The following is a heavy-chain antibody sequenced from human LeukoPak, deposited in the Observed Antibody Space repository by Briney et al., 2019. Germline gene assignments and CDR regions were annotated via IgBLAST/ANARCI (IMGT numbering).Heavy chain of an antibody. Sequence: PSETLSLTCTVSGYSISSGYYWGWIRQAPGKGREWIGSIYNSGSTYYNPSLKSRVTISVDTSKNQFSLKVSSVSAADTAVYYCARAYSSSWYWNWFDPWGQGTLVTVSS. V-gene: IGHV4-38-2*02. CDR2: IYNSGST. CDR1: GYSISSGYY. J-gene: IGHJ5*02. CDR3: ARAYSSSWYWNWFDP. D-gene: IGHD6-13*01.